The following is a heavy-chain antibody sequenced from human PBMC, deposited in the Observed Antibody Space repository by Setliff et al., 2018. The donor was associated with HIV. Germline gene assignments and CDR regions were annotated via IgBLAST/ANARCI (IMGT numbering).Heavy chain of an antibody. V-gene: IGHV5-51*01. CDR3: ARRGPDFEEGRGVYPFDI. Sequence: GESLKISCKGSGYSFTTYWIGWVRQMPGKGLEWMGIIYPGDSDTRYSPSFQGQVTISADKSISTAYLQWSRLEASDTAMYYCARRGPDFEEGRGVYPFDIWGQVAMVTVSS. D-gene: IGHD2-8*02. CDR2: IYPGDSDT. J-gene: IGHJ3*02. CDR1: GYSFTTYW.